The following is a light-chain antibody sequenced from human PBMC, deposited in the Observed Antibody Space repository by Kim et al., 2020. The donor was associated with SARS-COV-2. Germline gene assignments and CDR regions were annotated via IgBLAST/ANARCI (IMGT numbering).Light chain of an antibody. V-gene: IGLV1-51*01. Sequence: QSVLTQPPSVSAAPGHKVTISCSGSRSNIGNNPVSWYQQFPGTAPRLITYDNDKRPSGIPDRFSSSKSGTSATLGITGLRTGDEADYYCATWDSSLSVWVFGGGTQLTFL. CDR2: DND. CDR1: RSNIGNNP. CDR3: ATWDSSLSVWV. J-gene: IGLJ3*02.